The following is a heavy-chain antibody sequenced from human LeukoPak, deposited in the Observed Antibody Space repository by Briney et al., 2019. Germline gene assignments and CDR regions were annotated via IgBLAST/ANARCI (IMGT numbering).Heavy chain of an antibody. Sequence: ASVKVSCKASGYTFTGYYMHWVRQAPGQGLEWMGWINPNSGGTNYAQKFQGRVTMTRDTSISTAYMELSRLRSDDTAVYYCARGRSSGGGWSYYYYYYGMDVWGQGTTVTVAS. CDR2: INPNSGGT. V-gene: IGHV1-2*02. D-gene: IGHD6-19*01. CDR3: ARGRSSGGGWSYYYYYYGMDV. CDR1: GYTFTGYY. J-gene: IGHJ6*02.